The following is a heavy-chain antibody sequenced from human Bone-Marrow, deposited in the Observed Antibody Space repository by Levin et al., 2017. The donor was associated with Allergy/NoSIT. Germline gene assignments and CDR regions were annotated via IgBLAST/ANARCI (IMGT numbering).Heavy chain of an antibody. CDR2: TYSSGTT. D-gene: IGHD6-13*01. V-gene: IGHV3-53*01. Sequence: LSLTCAASGFSFDTNYMSWVRQSPGTGLQWVSVTYSSGTTHYADSVKGRFTISRDKSKNTLYLQMDSLRADDSAVYYCASAESMASGWISWGQGTLVTVSS. CDR1: GFSFDTNY. J-gene: IGHJ5*02. CDR3: ASAESMASGWIS.